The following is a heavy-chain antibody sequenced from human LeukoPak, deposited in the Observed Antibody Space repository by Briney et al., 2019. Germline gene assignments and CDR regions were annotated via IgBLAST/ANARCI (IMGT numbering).Heavy chain of an antibody. CDR3: VRVSGFCTNGVCPSFDP. J-gene: IGHJ5*02. D-gene: IGHD2-8*01. CDR1: GFTFTNYA. V-gene: IGHV3-30*09. CDR2: VSYDGTDT. Sequence: PGGSLRLSCAASGFTFTNYAMNWVRQAPGKGLEGVATVSYDGTDTSYADSVKGRFAIFRDNSKNTLYLQMNSLRTEDTAVYYCVRVSGFCTNGVCPSFDPWGQGTLVTVSS.